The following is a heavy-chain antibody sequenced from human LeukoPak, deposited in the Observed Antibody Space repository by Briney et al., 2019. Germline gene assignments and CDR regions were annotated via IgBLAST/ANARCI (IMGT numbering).Heavy chain of an antibody. Sequence: QPGRSLRLSCAASGFTFDDYAMFWVRHAPGKGLEWVSGISWDSRNIGYAASVKGRFTTSRDNGKNSLYLQMNSLRPDDTALYYCARGSRDTSGFYFYYGMDVWGPGSTVTVSS. CDR1: GFTFDDYA. V-gene: IGHV3-9*01. D-gene: IGHD6-19*01. CDR3: ARGSRDTSGFYFYYGMDV. CDR2: ISWDSRNI. J-gene: IGHJ6*02.